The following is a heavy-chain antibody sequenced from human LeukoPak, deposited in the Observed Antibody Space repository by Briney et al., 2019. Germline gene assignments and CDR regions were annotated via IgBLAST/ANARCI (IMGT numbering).Heavy chain of an antibody. J-gene: IGHJ4*02. Sequence: GGSLRLSCAASGFTFSRYSMNWVRQAPGKGLEWVSYISSSSSNIYYADSVKGRFTISRDNSKNSLYLQMNSLRTEDTALYYCAKEMVVAAALDYWGQGARVTVSS. CDR2: ISSSSSNI. CDR3: AKEMVVAAALDY. V-gene: IGHV3-21*05. D-gene: IGHD2-15*01. CDR1: GFTFSRYS.